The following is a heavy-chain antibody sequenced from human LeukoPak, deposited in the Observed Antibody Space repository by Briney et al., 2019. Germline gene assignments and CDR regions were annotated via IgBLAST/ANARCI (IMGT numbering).Heavy chain of an antibody. V-gene: IGHV3-23*01. CDR1: GFTFSSYA. J-gene: IGHJ4*02. Sequence: GGSLRLSCAASGFTFSSYAMSWVRQAPGKGLEWASAISGSGGSTYYADSVKGRFTISRDNSKNTLYLQMNSLRAKDTAVYYCAKRTYYYDSSGYPTPDYFDYWGQGTLVTVSS. CDR2: ISGSGGST. D-gene: IGHD3-22*01. CDR3: AKRTYYYDSSGYPTPDYFDY.